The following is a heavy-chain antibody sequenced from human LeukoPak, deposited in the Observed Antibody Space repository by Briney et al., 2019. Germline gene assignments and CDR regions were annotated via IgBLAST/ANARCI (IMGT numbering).Heavy chain of an antibody. CDR1: GGTSSSYA. CDR3: ARGVRSFYFDY. Sequence: GASVKVSCKASGGTSSSYAISWVRQAPGQGLEWMGGIIPIFGTANYAQKFQGRVTITADESTSTAYMELSSLRSEDTAVYYCARGVRSFYFDYWGQGTLVTVSS. D-gene: IGHD3-10*01. V-gene: IGHV1-69*13. J-gene: IGHJ4*02. CDR2: IIPIFGTA.